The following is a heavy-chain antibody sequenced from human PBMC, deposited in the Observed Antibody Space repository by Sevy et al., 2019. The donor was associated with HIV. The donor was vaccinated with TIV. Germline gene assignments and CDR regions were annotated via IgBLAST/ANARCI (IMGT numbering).Heavy chain of an antibody. CDR2: ISNSGSTK. Sequence: GGSLRLSCAASEFTFSDYYMSWIRQAPGKGLEWVSYISNSGSTKKYPDSVKGRFTISRDNAKNSLYLQMNSLRAEDTAVYYCARELFSSRGDLDYWGQGTLVTVSS. CDR3: ARELFSSRGDLDY. V-gene: IGHV3-11*01. J-gene: IGHJ4*02. D-gene: IGHD6-13*01. CDR1: EFTFSDYY.